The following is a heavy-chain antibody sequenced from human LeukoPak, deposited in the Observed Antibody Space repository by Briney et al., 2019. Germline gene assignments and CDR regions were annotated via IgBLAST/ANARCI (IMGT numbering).Heavy chain of an antibody. Sequence: SVKVSCKASGYTFTYRYLHWVRQAPGQALEWMGWITPFNGNTNYAQKFQDRVTITRDRSMSTAYMELSRLRSDDAAVYYCARDSIKGVRFLGYWGQGTLVTVSS. J-gene: IGHJ4*02. CDR2: ITPFNGNT. CDR1: GYTFTYRY. CDR3: ARDSIKGVRFLGY. D-gene: IGHD3-3*01. V-gene: IGHV1-45*02.